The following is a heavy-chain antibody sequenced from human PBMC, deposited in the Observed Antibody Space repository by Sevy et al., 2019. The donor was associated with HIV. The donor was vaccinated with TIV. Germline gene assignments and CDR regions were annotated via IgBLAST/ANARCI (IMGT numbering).Heavy chain of an antibody. Sequence: VGSLRLSCAASGFAVSTSYMSWVRQAPGKGLEWVSFINSGGTTSYADSVKGRFTISRDTSRNTLYLQMNSLRAEDTAVYSFARSQQDSSGWYHFDYWGQGTLVTVSS. V-gene: IGHV3-53*01. CDR2: INSGGTT. D-gene: IGHD6-19*01. CDR3: ARSQQDSSGWYHFDY. CDR1: GFAVSTSY. J-gene: IGHJ4*02.